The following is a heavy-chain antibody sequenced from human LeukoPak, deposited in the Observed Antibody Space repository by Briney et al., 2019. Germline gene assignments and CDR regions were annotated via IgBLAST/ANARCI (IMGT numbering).Heavy chain of an antibody. CDR2: ITGDSETT. CDR1: GYSFTNFG. CDR3: ARAPHGYSYGNAFDI. J-gene: IGHJ3*02. V-gene: IGHV1-18*01. Sequence: ASVKISCKTSGYSFTNFGITWVRQAPGKGLEWMGWITGDSETTEYAQRFQGRISMTADTFTSTAYMELGSLTSDDTAVYYCARAPHGYSYGNAFDIWGQGTMVTVSS. D-gene: IGHD5-18*01.